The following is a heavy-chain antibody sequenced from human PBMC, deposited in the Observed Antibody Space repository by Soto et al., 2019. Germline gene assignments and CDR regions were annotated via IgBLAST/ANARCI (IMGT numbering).Heavy chain of an antibody. D-gene: IGHD5-12*01. CDR1: GGSISSYY. Sequence: SETLSLTCTVSGGSISSYYWSWIRQPPGKGLEWIGYIYYSGSTNYNPSLKSRVTISVDTSKNQFSLKLSSVTAADTAVYYCARVWVYSGYTKSPYYFDYWGQGTLVTVSS. V-gene: IGHV4-59*01. CDR3: ARVWVYSGYTKSPYYFDY. J-gene: IGHJ4*02. CDR2: IYYSGST.